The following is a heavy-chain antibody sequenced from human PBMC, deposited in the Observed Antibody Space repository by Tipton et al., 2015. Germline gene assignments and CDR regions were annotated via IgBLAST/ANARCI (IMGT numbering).Heavy chain of an antibody. CDR1: GGSISNSNYY. CDR3: ARALFYGGNTAWYFDL. D-gene: IGHD4-23*01. J-gene: IGHJ2*01. Sequence: TLSLTCTVSGGSISNSNYYWGWIRQPPGKGLEWIGSLSYSGKTDYNPPLRSRVTISVDTSKNQFSLKLSSVTAADTAVYYCARALFYGGNTAWYFDLWGRGPLVTVSS. V-gene: IGHV4-39*07. CDR2: LSYSGKT.